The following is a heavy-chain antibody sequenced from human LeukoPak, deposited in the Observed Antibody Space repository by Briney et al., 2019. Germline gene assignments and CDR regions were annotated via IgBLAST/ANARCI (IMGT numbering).Heavy chain of an antibody. V-gene: IGHV3-23*01. D-gene: IGHD3-22*01. J-gene: IGHJ4*02. Sequence: GGSLRLSCAASGFTFISYAMSWVRQAPGKGLEWVSGISNTGGSTYYADSVKGRFTISRDNSKNTLYLQMNSLRAEDTAVYYCARDKSESRGWDFDYWGQGSLVTVSS. CDR2: ISNTGGST. CDR1: GFTFISYA. CDR3: ARDKSESRGWDFDY.